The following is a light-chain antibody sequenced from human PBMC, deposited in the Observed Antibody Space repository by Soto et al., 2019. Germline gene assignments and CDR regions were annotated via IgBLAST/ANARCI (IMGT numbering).Light chain of an antibody. CDR1: QSVSGY. CDR2: GAS. V-gene: IGKV3-20*01. CDR3: QQYGSSPWT. J-gene: IGKJ1*01. Sequence: EIVLTQSPATLSLSPGERATLSCRASQSVSGYLAWYQQKPGQAPRLLIYGASSRATGIPDRFSGSGSGTDFTLTISRLEPEDFAVYYCQQYGSSPWTVGQGNKVDIK.